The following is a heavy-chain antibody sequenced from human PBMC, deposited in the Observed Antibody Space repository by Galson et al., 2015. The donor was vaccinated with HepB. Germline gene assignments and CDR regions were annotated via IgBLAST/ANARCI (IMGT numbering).Heavy chain of an antibody. J-gene: IGHJ4*02. D-gene: IGHD4/OR15-4a*01. Sequence: SVKVSCKASGYTFTTNGISWVRQAPGRGLEWVGWISANSGNTQYAQKLQGRVTLTRDTSTSAAYVELRDLRSDDTATYYCARDRDYRLDYWGQGTLVTVSS. CDR2: ISANSGNT. CDR3: ARDRDYRLDY. V-gene: IGHV1-18*04. CDR1: GYTFTTNG.